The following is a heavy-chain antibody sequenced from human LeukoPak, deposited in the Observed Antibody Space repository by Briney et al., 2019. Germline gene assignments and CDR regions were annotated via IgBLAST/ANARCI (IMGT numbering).Heavy chain of an antibody. D-gene: IGHD2-15*01. Sequence: GRSLRLSCAASGFFVTTYGVHWVRQAPGKGLEWVAVISRDESNKYYGDSVKGRFTTSRDNSKNTLYLHMNSLRAEDTAVYYCARVRYCSGGSCYFYNAMDVWGQGTTVTVSS. J-gene: IGHJ6*02. CDR2: ISRDESNK. CDR3: ARVRYCSGGSCYFYNAMDV. V-gene: IGHV3-30*03. CDR1: GFFVTTYG.